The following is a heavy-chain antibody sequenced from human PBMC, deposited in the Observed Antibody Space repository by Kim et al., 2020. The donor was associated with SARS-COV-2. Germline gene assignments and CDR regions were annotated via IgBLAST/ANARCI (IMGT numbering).Heavy chain of an antibody. CDR3: ARDMAAAGTNYYYYGMDV. Sequence: VKGRFTISRDNAKHSLYLQMNSLRAEDTAVYYCARDMAAAGTNYYYYGMDVWGQGTTVTVSS. J-gene: IGHJ6*02. D-gene: IGHD6-13*01. V-gene: IGHV3-11*06.